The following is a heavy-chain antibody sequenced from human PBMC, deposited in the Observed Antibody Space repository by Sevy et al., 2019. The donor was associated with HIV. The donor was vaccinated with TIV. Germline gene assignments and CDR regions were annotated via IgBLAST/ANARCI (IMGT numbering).Heavy chain of an antibody. J-gene: IGHJ6*04. CDR2: INGSGNRV. CDR1: GFSFSTYR. V-gene: IGHV3-48*01. Sequence: GGSLRLSCVASGFSFSTYRMNWVRQAPGKGLEWVSEINGSGNRVEYEDSVKGRFTISRDNAQNTLYLEMNSLGAEDRAVYYCATTHYDIWSGSSQAVWGKGTTVTVSS. D-gene: IGHD3-3*01. CDR3: ATTHYDIWSGSSQAV.